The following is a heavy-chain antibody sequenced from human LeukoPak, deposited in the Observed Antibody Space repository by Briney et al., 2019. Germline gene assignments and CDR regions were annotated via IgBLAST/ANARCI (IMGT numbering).Heavy chain of an antibody. J-gene: IGHJ6*03. CDR1: GGSISSGGYS. V-gene: IGHV4-34*01. Sequence: SETLSLTCAVSGGSISSGGYSWSWIRQPPGKGLEWIGEINHSGSTNYNPSLKSRVTISVDTSKNQFSLKLSSVTAADTAVYYCARGGRSYYYYYYMDVWGKGTTVTVSS. CDR2: INHSGST. CDR3: ARGGRSYYYYYYMDV.